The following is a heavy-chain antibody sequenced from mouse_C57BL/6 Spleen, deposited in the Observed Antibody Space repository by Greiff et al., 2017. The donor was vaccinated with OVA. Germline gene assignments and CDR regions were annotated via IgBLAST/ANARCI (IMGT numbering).Heavy chain of an antibody. J-gene: IGHJ3*01. CDR2: ISSGSSTI. Sequence: EVNLVESGGGLVKPGGSLKLSCAASGFTFSDYGMHWVRQAPEKGLEWVAYISSGSSTIYYADTVKGRFTISRDNAKNTLFLQMTSLRSEDTAMYYCAREDYDSWFAYWGQGTLVTVSA. D-gene: IGHD2-4*01. CDR1: GFTFSDYG. V-gene: IGHV5-17*01. CDR3: AREDYDSWFAY.